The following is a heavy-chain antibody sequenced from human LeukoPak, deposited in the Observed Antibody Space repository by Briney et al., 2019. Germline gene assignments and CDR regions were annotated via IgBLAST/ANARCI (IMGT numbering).Heavy chain of an antibody. Sequence: PSETLSLTCTVSGGSISSYYWSWIRQSPGKGLEWIGYTHYSGSTKYNPSLKSRLTISVDSSKNQFSLRLSSVTAADTAVYFCARGAAGTGAADYWGQGTLVTVSS. V-gene: IGHV4-59*01. D-gene: IGHD6-13*01. CDR1: GGSISSYY. J-gene: IGHJ4*02. CDR3: ARGAAGTGAADY. CDR2: THYSGST.